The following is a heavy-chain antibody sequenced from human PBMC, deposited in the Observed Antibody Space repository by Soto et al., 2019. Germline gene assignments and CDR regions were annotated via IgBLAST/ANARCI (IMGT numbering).Heavy chain of an antibody. Sequence: GGSLRLSCAASGFTFSSYAMHWVRQAPGKGLEWVAVISYDGSNKYYADSMKGRFTISRDNSKNTLYLQMNSLRAEDTAVYYCARERGGMYSSSSFDYWGQGTLVTVSS. J-gene: IGHJ4*02. V-gene: IGHV3-30*04. CDR1: GFTFSSYA. D-gene: IGHD6-6*01. CDR2: ISYDGSNK. CDR3: ARERGGMYSSSSFDY.